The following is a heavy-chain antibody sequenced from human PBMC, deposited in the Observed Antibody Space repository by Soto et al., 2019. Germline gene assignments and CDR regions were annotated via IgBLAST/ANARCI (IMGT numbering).Heavy chain of an antibody. D-gene: IGHD6-13*01. Sequence: ASVKVSCKASGYTFTSYGISWVRQAPGQGLEWMGWISAYNGNTNYAQKLQGRVTMTTDTSTSTAYMELRSLRSDDTAVYYCAIAKTYGSSWYEAFDIWGQGTMVTVSS. V-gene: IGHV1-18*01. J-gene: IGHJ3*02. CDR3: AIAKTYGSSWYEAFDI. CDR2: ISAYNGNT. CDR1: GYTFTSYG.